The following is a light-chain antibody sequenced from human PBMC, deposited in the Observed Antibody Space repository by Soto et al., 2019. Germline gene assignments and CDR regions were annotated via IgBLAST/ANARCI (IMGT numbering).Light chain of an antibody. CDR3: QQSYSTPRT. V-gene: IGKV1-39*01. J-gene: IGKJ1*01. CDR1: QSISSY. Sequence: DIQMTQSPSSLSASVGDRVTITCRASQSISSYLNWYQQKPGKAPKLLIYAASSLQSGVPSRFSGSGSGTDFTLTISSLQPEDCATYYCQQSYSTPRTFGQGTKVEIQ. CDR2: AAS.